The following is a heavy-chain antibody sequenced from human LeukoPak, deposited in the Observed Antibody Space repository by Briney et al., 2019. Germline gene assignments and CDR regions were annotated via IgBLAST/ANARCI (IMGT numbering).Heavy chain of an antibody. D-gene: IGHD3-10*02. CDR1: GASISSGGYY. CDR3: ARYDHAVRGNWFDP. CDR2: IYYSGSI. V-gene: IGHV4-31*03. Sequence: SQALSLTCTVSGASISSGGYYWSWIRQRPGKGLVWIGYIYYSGSIYYNSTLPSLKSRVTISVDTSKNQFSLKLSSVTAADTAVYYCARYDHAVRGNWFDPWGQGTLVTVSS. J-gene: IGHJ5*02.